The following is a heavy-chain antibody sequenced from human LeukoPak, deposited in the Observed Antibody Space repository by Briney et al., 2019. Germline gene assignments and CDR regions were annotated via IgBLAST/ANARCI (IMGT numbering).Heavy chain of an antibody. CDR1: GFTFSSYE. V-gene: IGHV3-48*03. D-gene: IGHD1-1*01. CDR3: ARSAGTWLDP. Sequence: GGSLRLSCAASGFTFSSYEMNWVHQAPGKGLEWVSYISSSGSTIYYADSVKGRFTISRDNAKNSLYLQMNSLRVEDTAVYYCARSAGTWLDPWGQGTLVTVSS. CDR2: ISSSGSTI. J-gene: IGHJ5*02.